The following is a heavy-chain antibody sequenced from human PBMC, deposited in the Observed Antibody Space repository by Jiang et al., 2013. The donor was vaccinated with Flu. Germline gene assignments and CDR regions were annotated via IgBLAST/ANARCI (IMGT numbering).Heavy chain of an antibody. D-gene: IGHD4-17*01. V-gene: IGHV2-70*11. CDR2: VDWDDDK. CDR3: ARTLSMTTVTLFDY. CDR1: GFSLSTSGMC. J-gene: IGHJ4*02. Sequence: KPTQTLTLTCTFSGFSLSTSGMCVSWIRQPPGKALEWLARVDWDDDKYYSTSLKTRLTISKDTSKNQVVLTMTNMDPVDTATYYCARTLSMTTVTLFDYWGQGTLVTVSS.